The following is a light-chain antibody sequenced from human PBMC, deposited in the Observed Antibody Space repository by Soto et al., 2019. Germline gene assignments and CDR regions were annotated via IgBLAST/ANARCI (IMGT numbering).Light chain of an antibody. CDR2: AAS. CDR3: QQLNNYPLT. J-gene: IGKJ4*01. CDR1: QGISSY. V-gene: IGKV1-9*01. Sequence: DIQLTQSPSFLSASVGDRVTITCRASQGISSYLAWYHQKPGKAPKLLIYAASTLQSGVPSRFSGSGSGTEFTLTISSLQPEDFATYYFQQLNNYPLTFGGGTKVEIK.